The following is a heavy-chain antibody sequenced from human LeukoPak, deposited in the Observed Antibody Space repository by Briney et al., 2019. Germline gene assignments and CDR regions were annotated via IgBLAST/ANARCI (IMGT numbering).Heavy chain of an antibody. CDR1: GVSISSYY. J-gene: IGHJ6*03. CDR2: IYYGGST. CDR3: ARGFVSYYYMDV. Sequence: SETLSLTCTVSGVSISSYYWSWIRQPPGKGLEWIGYIYYGGSTKYNPSLKSRLTISVDASTKQFSLKLISVTAADTAVYYCARGFVSYYYMDVWGKGTPVTVSS. D-gene: IGHD6-6*01. V-gene: IGHV4-59*01.